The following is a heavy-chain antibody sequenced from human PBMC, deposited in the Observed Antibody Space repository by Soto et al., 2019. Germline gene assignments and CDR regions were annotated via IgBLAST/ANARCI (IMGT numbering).Heavy chain of an antibody. CDR1: GYIFVNYG. D-gene: IGHD3-16*01. J-gene: IGHJ6*02. V-gene: IGHV1-18*01. CDR2: ISPYTGNT. Sequence: QVQLVQSGEEVKKPGASVKVSCKASGYIFVNYGIAWVRQAPGQGLEWMGWISPYTGNTHSATKIQGRLTMTTDTSTSTAYMELGSLTSDDTAVYYCVMVDNYVTPTPQDVWGQGTTVTVSS. CDR3: VMVDNYVTPTPQDV.